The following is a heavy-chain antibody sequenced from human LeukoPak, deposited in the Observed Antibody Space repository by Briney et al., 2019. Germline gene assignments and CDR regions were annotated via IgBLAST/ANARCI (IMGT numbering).Heavy chain of an antibody. CDR1: GYTFTSYY. CDR3: ARVETTAWFDP. Sequence: ASVKVSCKASGYTFTSYYMHWVRQAPGQGLEWMGIINPSGGSTSYAQKFQGRVTITADKSTSTAYMELSSLRSEDTAVYYCARVETTAWFDPWGQGTLVTVSS. D-gene: IGHD4-17*01. V-gene: IGHV1-46*01. J-gene: IGHJ5*02. CDR2: INPSGGST.